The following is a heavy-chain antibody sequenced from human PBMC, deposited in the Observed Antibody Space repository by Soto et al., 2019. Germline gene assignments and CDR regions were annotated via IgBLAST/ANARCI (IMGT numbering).Heavy chain of an antibody. CDR1: GFTFSSYG. CDR3: ARDLLGEHNWNDDATENYYYGMDV. J-gene: IGHJ6*02. Sequence: QVQLVESGGGVVQPGRSLRLSCAASGFTFSSYGMHWVRQAPGKGLEWVAVIWYDGSNKYYADSVKGRFTISRDNSKNTLYLQMNSLRAEDTAVYYCARDLLGEHNWNDDATENYYYGMDVWGQGTTVTVSS. V-gene: IGHV3-33*01. D-gene: IGHD1-20*01. CDR2: IWYDGSNK.